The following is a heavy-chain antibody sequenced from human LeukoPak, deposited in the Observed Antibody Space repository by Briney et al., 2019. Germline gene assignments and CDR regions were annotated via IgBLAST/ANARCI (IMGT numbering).Heavy chain of an antibody. D-gene: IGHD6-19*01. V-gene: IGHV3-30*18. CDR3: AKDLMRGLYRPLDF. J-gene: IGHJ4*02. CDR1: GFAFRDYS. CDR2: LSSDGIKT. Sequence: GGSLRLSCAASGFAFRDYSTHWVRQAPGKGLEWLATLSSDGIKTNYADSVKGRFTISRDISKNTLYLHMNSLRTEDTALYYCAKDLMRGLYRPLDFWGQGTLVTVSS.